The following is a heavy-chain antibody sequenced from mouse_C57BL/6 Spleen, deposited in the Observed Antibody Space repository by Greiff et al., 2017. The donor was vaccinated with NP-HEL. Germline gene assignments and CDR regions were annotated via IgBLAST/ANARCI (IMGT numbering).Heavy chain of an antibody. V-gene: IGHV5-4*01. Sequence: EVMLVESGGGLVKPGGSLKLSCAASGFTFSSYAMSWVRQTPEKRLEWVATISDGGSYTYYPDNVKGRFTISRDNAKNNLYLQMSHLKSEDTAMYYCARDLPYGNYFDYWGQGTTLTVSS. CDR1: GFTFSSYA. CDR2: ISDGGSYT. D-gene: IGHD2-1*01. J-gene: IGHJ2*01. CDR3: ARDLPYGNYFDY.